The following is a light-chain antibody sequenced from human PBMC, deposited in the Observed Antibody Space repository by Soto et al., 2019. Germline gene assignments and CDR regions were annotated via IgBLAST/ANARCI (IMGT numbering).Light chain of an antibody. V-gene: IGKV1-9*01. CDR3: QQRSTRQST. J-gene: IGKJ5*01. CDR1: QGMSNY. Sequence: DIQLTQSPSLLSTSVGDRVTITCRASQGMSNYLAWYQQKPGKAPKLLIYEASTLQSGVPSRFSGSGSGTEFTLTISSLQHEDFATDYWQQRSTRQSTLGEGTRLE. CDR2: EAS.